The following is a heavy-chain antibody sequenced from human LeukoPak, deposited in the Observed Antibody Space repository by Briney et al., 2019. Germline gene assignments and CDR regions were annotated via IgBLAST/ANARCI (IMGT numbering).Heavy chain of an antibody. Sequence: GGSLRPSCAASRFTFSNYWMSWVRQAPGKGLEWVANIKQDGSEKYYVDSVKGRFTISRDNAKNSLYLQMNSLRAEDTAVYYCARDAARYCSGGSCYFGWGQGTLVTVSS. CDR1: RFTFSNYW. J-gene: IGHJ4*02. D-gene: IGHD2-15*01. V-gene: IGHV3-7*01. CDR3: ARDAARYCSGGSCYFG. CDR2: IKQDGSEK.